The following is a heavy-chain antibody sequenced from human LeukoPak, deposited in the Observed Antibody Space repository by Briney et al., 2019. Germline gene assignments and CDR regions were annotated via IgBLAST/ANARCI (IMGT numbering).Heavy chain of an antibody. CDR1: GFTFSDYY. V-gene: IGHV3-11*01. CDR3: ANGNRCTSPNCLGYYYFYMDV. CDR2: ISSSGSTI. D-gene: IGHD2-8*01. Sequence: GGSLRLSCAASGFTFSDYYMSWIRQAPGKGLEWVSYISSSGSTIYYADSVKGRFTISRDSAKNSLYLQMNSLRAEDTAVYYCANGNRCTSPNCLGYYYFYMDVWGKGTTVTVSS. J-gene: IGHJ6*03.